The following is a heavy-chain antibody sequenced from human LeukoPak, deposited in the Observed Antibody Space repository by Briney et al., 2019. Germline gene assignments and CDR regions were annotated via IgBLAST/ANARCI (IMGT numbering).Heavy chain of an antibody. CDR1: GYTFTGYY. Sequence: ASVKVSCKASGYTFTGYYMHWVRQAPGQGLEWMGWINPNSGGTNYAQKFQGRVTMTRDTSISTAYMELSRLRSDDTAVYYCARDRSLVAGRNWFDPWGQGTLVTVSS. D-gene: IGHD6-19*01. CDR3: ARDRSLVAGRNWFDP. V-gene: IGHV1-2*02. J-gene: IGHJ5*02. CDR2: INPNSGGT.